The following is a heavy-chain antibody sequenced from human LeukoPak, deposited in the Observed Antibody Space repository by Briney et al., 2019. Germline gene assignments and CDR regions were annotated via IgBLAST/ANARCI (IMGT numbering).Heavy chain of an antibody. Sequence: SETLSLTCTVSGDSISSYYWSWIRQPPGKGLEWIGYIYYSGSTNYNPSLKSRVTISVDTSKNQFSLKLSSVTAADTAVYYCARDRYYYGSSYYYYYGMDVWGQGTTVTVSS. CDR1: GDSISSYY. V-gene: IGHV4-59*01. CDR2: IYYSGST. J-gene: IGHJ6*02. CDR3: ARDRYYYGSSYYYYYGMDV. D-gene: IGHD3-10*01.